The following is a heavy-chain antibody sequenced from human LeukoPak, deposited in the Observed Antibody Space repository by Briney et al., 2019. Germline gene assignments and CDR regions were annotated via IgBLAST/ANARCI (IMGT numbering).Heavy chain of an antibody. CDR3: ARGKGIAVSSFDY. J-gene: IGHJ4*02. CDR2: ISGSGGST. Sequence: QPGGSLRLSCAASGFTFSSYAMSWVRQAPGKGLEWVSGISGSGGSTYYADSVKGRCTISRDNSKNTLSLQMNSLRAEDTALYYCARGKGIAVSSFDYWGQGTLVTVSS. V-gene: IGHV3-23*01. CDR1: GFTFSSYA. D-gene: IGHD6-19*01.